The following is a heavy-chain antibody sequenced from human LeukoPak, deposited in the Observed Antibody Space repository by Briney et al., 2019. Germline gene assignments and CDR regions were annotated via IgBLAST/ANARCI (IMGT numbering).Heavy chain of an antibody. Sequence: SETLSLTCTVSGGSISSSSYYRGWIRQPPGKGLEWIGSIYYSGSTYYNPSLKSRVTISVDTSKNQFSLKLSSVTAADTAVYYCADIAAAGPGDYWGQGTLVTVSS. J-gene: IGHJ4*02. CDR3: ADIAAAGPGDY. D-gene: IGHD6-13*01. CDR1: GGSISSSSYY. V-gene: IGHV4-39*01. CDR2: IYYSGST.